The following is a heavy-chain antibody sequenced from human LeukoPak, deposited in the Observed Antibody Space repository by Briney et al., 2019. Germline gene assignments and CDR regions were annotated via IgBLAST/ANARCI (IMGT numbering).Heavy chain of an antibody. CDR2: IYPGDSDT. J-gene: IGHJ4*02. CDR3: ARSTQGWFGELFYFDY. Sequence: GESLKISCKGSGYSFTSYWIGWVRQMPGKGLEWMGIIYPGDSDTRYSPSFQGQVTISADKSISTAYLQWSSLKASDTAMYYRARSTQGWFGELFYFDYWGQGTLVTVSS. D-gene: IGHD3-10*01. V-gene: IGHV5-51*01. CDR1: GYSFTSYW.